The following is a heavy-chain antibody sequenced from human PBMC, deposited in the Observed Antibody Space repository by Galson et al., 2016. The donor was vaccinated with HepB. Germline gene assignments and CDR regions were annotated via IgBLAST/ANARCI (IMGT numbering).Heavy chain of an antibody. D-gene: IGHD2/OR15-2a*01. CDR3: ARDVQYRFDS. CDR2: ISIYSGNT. CDR1: GYTFTTSG. Sequence: SVKVSCKASGYTFTTSGISWVRQAPGQGLEWMGWISIYSGNTKYAQKFQGGLTLTTDSSITTAYMELRSLRFDDTALYYFARDVQYRFDSWGQGTLVTASS. J-gene: IGHJ4*02. V-gene: IGHV1-18*01.